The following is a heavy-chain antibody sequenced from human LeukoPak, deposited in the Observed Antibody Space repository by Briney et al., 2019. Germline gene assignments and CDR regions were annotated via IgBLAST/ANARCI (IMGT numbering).Heavy chain of an antibody. CDR2: IKQDGSEK. D-gene: IGHD3-3*01. V-gene: IGHV3-7*01. CDR1: GFTFSSYW. Sequence: GGSLRLSCAASGFTFSSYWMSWVRQAPGKGLEWVANIKQDGSEKYYVDSVKGRFTTSRDNAKNSLYLQMNSLRAEDTAVYYCARDKALRFLEWPGNWFDPWGQGTLVIVSS. J-gene: IGHJ5*02. CDR3: ARDKALRFLEWPGNWFDP.